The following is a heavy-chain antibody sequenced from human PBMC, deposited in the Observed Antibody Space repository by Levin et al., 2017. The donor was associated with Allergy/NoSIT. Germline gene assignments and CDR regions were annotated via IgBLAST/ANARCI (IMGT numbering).Heavy chain of an antibody. V-gene: IGHV1-69*11. Sequence: TGESLKISCKASGGTFGSCALSWVRQAPGQGLEWLGRIIPIIGRANYPQKFQGRVRINADESTNTAYMELSSLRSEDTAVYYCARSREFSDSSSGYFDLGGRGTLVSVSS. J-gene: IGHJ2*01. D-gene: IGHD6-6*01. CDR1: GGTFGSCA. CDR2: IIPIIGRA. CDR3: ARSREFSDSSSGYFDL.